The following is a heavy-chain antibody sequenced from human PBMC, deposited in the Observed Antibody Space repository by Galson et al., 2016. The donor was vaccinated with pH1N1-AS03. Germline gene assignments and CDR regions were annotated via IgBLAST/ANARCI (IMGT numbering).Heavy chain of an antibody. J-gene: IGHJ4*02. D-gene: IGHD2-8*01. CDR1: GFSLSTGGVH. Sequence: PALVKPTQTLTLTCTFSGFSLSTGGVHVAWIRQPPGKALEWLALIFWDGETRYRPSLRSRLTITKDTSKNQVVLTMTNMDPVDTATYYCARSTHVNEGLDFWGQGTGGTVSS. CDR3: ARSTHVNEGLDF. CDR2: IFWDGET. V-gene: IGHV2-5*02.